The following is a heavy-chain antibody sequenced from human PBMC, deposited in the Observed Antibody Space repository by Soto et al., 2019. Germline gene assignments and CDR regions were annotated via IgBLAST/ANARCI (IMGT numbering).Heavy chain of an antibody. Sequence: QVQLVESGGGVVQPGRSLRLSCAASGFTFSSYAMHWVRQAPGKGLEWVAVISYDGSNKYYADSVKGRFTISRDNSKNTLYLQMNSLRAEDTAVYYCARARIQLWSPTEHWGQGTLVTVSS. J-gene: IGHJ4*02. V-gene: IGHV3-30-3*01. CDR2: ISYDGSNK. CDR1: GFTFSSYA. CDR3: ARARIQLWSPTEH. D-gene: IGHD5-18*01.